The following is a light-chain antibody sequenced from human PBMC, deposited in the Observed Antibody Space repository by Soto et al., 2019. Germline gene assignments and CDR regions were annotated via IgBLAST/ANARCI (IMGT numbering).Light chain of an antibody. V-gene: IGLV2-11*01. Sequence: QSALTQPRAVSGSPGQSVTISCTGTSSDIGVSRSVSWYQQHPGKAPKLIISDVTKRPSGVPYRFSGSKSDNTASLTISGLQADDEADYYCCSYEGKFFFXTGTKVTVL. CDR2: DVT. CDR3: CSYEGKFF. CDR1: SSDIGVSRS. J-gene: IGLJ1*01.